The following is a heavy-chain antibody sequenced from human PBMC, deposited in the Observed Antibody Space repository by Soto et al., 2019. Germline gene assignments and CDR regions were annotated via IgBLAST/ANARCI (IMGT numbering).Heavy chain of an antibody. CDR1: GGSISSSSYY. J-gene: IGHJ6*02. CDR3: ARSMGYYYYGMDV. D-gene: IGHD2-8*01. Sequence: SETLSLTCTVSGGSISSSSYYWGWIRQPPGKGLEWIGSIYYSGSTYYNPSLKSRVTISVDTSKNQFSLKLSSVTAADTAVYYCARSMGYYYYGMDVWGQGTTVTVSS. V-gene: IGHV4-39*01. CDR2: IYYSGST.